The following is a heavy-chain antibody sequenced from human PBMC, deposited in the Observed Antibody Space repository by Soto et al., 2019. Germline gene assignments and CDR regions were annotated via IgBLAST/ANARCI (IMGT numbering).Heavy chain of an antibody. CDR2: ISSSSSYI. CDR3: ARARGAVTTLVDY. CDR1: GFTFSDYA. D-gene: IGHD4-17*01. V-gene: IGHV3-21*01. J-gene: IGHJ4*02. Sequence: GGSLRLSCVASGFTFSDYAMSWVRQAPGKGLEWVSSISSSSSYIYYADSVKGRFTISRDNAKNSLYLQMNRLRAEDTAVYYCARARGAVTTLVDYWGQGTLVTVSS.